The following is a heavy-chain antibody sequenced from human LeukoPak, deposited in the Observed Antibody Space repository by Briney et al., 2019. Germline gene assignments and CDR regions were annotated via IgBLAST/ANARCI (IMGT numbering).Heavy chain of an antibody. V-gene: IGHV3-23*01. CDR3: AKDLAPAAY. J-gene: IGHJ4*02. CDR1: GFTFSSSS. D-gene: IGHD2-2*01. Sequence: GGSLRLSCAASGFTFSSSSMSWVRQAPGKGLEWVSALTGSGGSTYYADSVRGRFTISRDNSKKTLFLQMNSLRAEDTAVYYCAKDLAPAAYWGQGTLVTVSS. CDR2: LTGSGGST.